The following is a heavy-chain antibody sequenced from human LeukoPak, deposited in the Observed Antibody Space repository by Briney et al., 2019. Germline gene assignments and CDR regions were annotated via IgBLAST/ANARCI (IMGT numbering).Heavy chain of an antibody. J-gene: IGHJ3*02. V-gene: IGHV4-39*02. CDR1: GGSISSSSYY. CDR3: ARLGGYSYGYGGAFDI. Sequence: SETLSLTCTVSGGSISSSSYYWGWIRQPPGKGLEWIGNIYYSGSTYYNPSLKSRVSISVDTSKKHFSLRLSSVTAADTAVYYCARLGGYSYGYGGAFDIWGQGTMVTVSS. CDR2: IYYSGST. D-gene: IGHD5-18*01.